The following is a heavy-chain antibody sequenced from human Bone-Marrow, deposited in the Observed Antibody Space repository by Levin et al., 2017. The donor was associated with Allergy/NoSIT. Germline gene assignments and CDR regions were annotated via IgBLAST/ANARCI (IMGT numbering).Heavy chain of an antibody. V-gene: IGHV4-39*01. CDR1: GGSVTTSSYY. J-gene: IGHJ4*02. D-gene: IGHD2-2*01. CDR3: ARTKFSFSDY. CDR2: ISSSGST. Sequence: ASETLSLTCTVSGGSVTTSSYYWGWIRQPPGKGLEWIGSISSSGSTYYNPSLKSRVTMSVDTSKNQFSLNLSSVTAGDTAVYYCARTKFSFSDYWGQGILVTVPS.